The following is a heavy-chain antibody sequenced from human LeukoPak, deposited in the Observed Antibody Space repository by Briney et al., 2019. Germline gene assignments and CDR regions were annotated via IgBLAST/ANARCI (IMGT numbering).Heavy chain of an antibody. CDR2: IIPILGIA. V-gene: IGHV1-69*04. J-gene: IGHJ3*02. CDR1: GGTFSSYA. Sequence: GASVKVSCKASGGTFSSYAISWVRQAPGQGLEWMGRIIPILGIANYAQKFQGRVTITADKSTSTAYMELSSLRSEDTAVYYCARDQDWGSGDAFDIWGQGTMVTVSS. CDR3: ARDQDWGSGDAFDI. D-gene: IGHD7-27*01.